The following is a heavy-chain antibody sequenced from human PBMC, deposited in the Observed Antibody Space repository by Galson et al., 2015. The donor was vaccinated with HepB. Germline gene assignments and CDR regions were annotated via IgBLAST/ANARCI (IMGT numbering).Heavy chain of an antibody. CDR2: ISGSGGST. Sequence: MSWVRQAPGKGLEWVSAISGSGGSTYYADSVKGRFTISRDNSKNTLYLQMNSLRAEDTAVYYCAKDKLPKVWDAFDIWGQGTMVTVSS. D-gene: IGHD6-6*01. J-gene: IGHJ3*02. V-gene: IGHV3-23*01. CDR3: AKDKLPKVWDAFDI.